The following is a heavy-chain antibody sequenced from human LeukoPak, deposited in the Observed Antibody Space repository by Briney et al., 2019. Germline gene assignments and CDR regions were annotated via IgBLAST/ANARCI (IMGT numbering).Heavy chain of an antibody. CDR1: GYTFTGYY. Sequence: ASVKVSCKASGYTFTGYYMHWVRQAPGQGLEWMGWINPNSGGTNYAQKFQGRVTMTRDTSISTAYMELSRLRSDDTAVYYCARDEGYYYDSSGYYFVSDYWGQGTLVTVSS. V-gene: IGHV1-2*02. CDR3: ARDEGYYYDSSGYYFVSDY. J-gene: IGHJ4*02. D-gene: IGHD3-22*01. CDR2: INPNSGGT.